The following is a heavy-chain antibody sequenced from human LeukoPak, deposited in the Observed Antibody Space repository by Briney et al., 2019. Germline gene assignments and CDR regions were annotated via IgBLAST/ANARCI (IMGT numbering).Heavy chain of an antibody. CDR3: ARGTHSGWYGSG. D-gene: IGHD6-19*01. CDR2: ISSSSSYI. Sequence: GGSLRLSCAASGFTFSSYSMNWVRQAPGKGLEWVSSISSSSSYIYYADSVKGRFTISRDNAKNSLYLQMNSLRAEDTAVYYCARGTHSGWYGSGWGQGTLVTVSS. CDR1: GFTFSSYS. J-gene: IGHJ4*02. V-gene: IGHV3-21*01.